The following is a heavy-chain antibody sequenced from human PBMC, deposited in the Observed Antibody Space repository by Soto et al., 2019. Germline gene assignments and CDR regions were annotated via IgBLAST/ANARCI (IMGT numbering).Heavy chain of an antibody. V-gene: IGHV1-24*01. CDR2: FDPEDGET. CDR1: GYTLTELS. CDR3: ATVTIGCALELDSCHWLDP. J-gene: IGHJ5*02. Sequence: ASVKVSCKVSGYTLTELSMHWVRQAPGKGLEWMGGFDPEDGETIYAQKFQGRVTMTEDTSTDTAYMELSSLRSEDTAVYYCATVTIGCALELDSCHWLDPWGQGTLVTVSS. D-gene: IGHD1-7*01.